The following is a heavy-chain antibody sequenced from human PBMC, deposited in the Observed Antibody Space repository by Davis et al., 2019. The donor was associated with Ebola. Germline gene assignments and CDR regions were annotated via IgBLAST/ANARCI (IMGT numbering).Heavy chain of an antibody. Sequence: GGSLRLSCTASGFTVSSNHMSWVRQAPGKGLEWVSVIYDQSTAYADAVRGRFIISRDKSNNTLYLEMSSLRVDDTAVYYCATTQWLREFDNWGQGTLVTVPS. V-gene: IGHV3-53*05. CDR2: IYDQST. CDR3: ATTQWLREFDN. CDR1: GFTVSSNH. J-gene: IGHJ4*02. D-gene: IGHD6-19*01.